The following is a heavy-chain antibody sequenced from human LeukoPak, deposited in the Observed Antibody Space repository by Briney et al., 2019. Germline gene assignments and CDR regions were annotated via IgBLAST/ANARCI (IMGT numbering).Heavy chain of an antibody. J-gene: IGHJ3*02. CDR1: GYTLTSYY. V-gene: IGHV1-46*01. Sequence: ASVKVSCKASGYTLTSYYMHWVRQAPGQGLEWMGIINPSGGSTSYAQKFQGRVTMTGDTSTSTVYMELSSLRSEDTAVYYCARQHTVTTGFDIWGQGTMVTVSS. CDR2: INPSGGST. D-gene: IGHD4-17*01. CDR3: ARQHTVTTGFDI.